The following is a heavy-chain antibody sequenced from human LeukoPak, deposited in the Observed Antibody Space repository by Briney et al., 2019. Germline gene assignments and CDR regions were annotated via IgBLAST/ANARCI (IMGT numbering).Heavy chain of an antibody. D-gene: IGHD3-10*01. J-gene: IGHJ5*02. V-gene: IGHV4-59*11. CDR1: GGSISSHY. CDR2: IYYSGTT. CDR3: ARGNDFYGSGRQSYFDP. Sequence: SETLSLTCTVYGGSISSHYWSWLRQPPGKGLEWIGYIYYSGTTSYNPSLESRVTMSVDTSKNQFSLKLSSMTAADTAFYYCARGNDFYGSGRQSYFDPWGQGTLVIVSS.